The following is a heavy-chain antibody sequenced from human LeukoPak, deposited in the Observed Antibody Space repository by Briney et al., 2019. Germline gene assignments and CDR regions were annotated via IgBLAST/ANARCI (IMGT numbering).Heavy chain of an antibody. V-gene: IGHV1-46*01. J-gene: IGHJ3*02. D-gene: IGHD4-11*01. Sequence: GASVKVSCKASGYTFTSYYMHWVRQAPGQGLEWMGIINPSGGSTSYAQKFQGRDTMTRDTSTSTVYMELSSLRSEDTAIYYCARGDTVTIDAFDIWGQGTLVTVSS. CDR1: GYTFTSYY. CDR2: INPSGGST. CDR3: ARGDTVTIDAFDI.